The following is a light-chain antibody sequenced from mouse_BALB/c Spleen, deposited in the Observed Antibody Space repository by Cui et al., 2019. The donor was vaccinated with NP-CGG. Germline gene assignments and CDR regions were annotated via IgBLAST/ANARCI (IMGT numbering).Light chain of an antibody. J-gene: IGLJ1*01. CDR1: TGAVTTSNY. CDR3: ALWYSNHWV. V-gene: IGLV1*01. CDR2: GTN. Sequence: QVVVTQASAITTSPGETVTLTCRSSTGAVTTSNYANWVQEKPDHLFTGLIGGTNNRAPGVPARFSGSLIGDKAALTIRGAQTEDEAIYFCALWYSNHWVFGGGTKLTVL.